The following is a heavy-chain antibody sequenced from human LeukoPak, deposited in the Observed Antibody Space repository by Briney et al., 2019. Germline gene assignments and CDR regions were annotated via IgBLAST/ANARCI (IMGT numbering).Heavy chain of an antibody. CDR1: GFTFTKCA. V-gene: IGHV3-23*01. J-gene: IGHJ4*02. CDR2: ITATGDTA. Sequence: GGSLRLSCVASGFTFTKCAISWVRQAPGKGLEWVAIITATGDTAYYADSVKGRFTISRDNSKNTLYLQMNSLRAEDTAVYYCAKDALGGTTVPSGYWGQGTLVTVSS. D-gene: IGHD4-17*01. CDR3: AKDALGGTTVPSGY.